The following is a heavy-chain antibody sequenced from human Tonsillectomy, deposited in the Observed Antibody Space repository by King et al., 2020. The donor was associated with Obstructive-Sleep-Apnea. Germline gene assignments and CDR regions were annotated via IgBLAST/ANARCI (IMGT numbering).Heavy chain of an antibody. V-gene: IGHV5-10-1*01. Sequence: QLVQSGAEVKKPGESLRISCKGSGYSFSDYWITWVRQMPGKGLEWMGRIDPSDSYTNYSPSFHGHVTISADKSISTAYLQWSSLQASDTALYYCAGLLVKSRGPLRSFYAMDVWGQGTTVTVSS. CDR3: AGLLVKSRGPLRSFYAMDV. CDR2: IDPSDSYT. J-gene: IGHJ6*02. D-gene: IGHD2/OR15-2a*01. CDR1: GYSFSDYW.